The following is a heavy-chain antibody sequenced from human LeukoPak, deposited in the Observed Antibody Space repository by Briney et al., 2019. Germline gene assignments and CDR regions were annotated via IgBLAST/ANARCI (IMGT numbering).Heavy chain of an antibody. Sequence: KPSETLSLTCTVSGGSISSYYCSWIRQPPGKGLEWIGYIYYSGSTNYNPSLKSRVTISVDTSKNQFSLKLSSVTAADTAVYYCARQHYDSSGYSPPLSYNWFDPWGQGTLVTVSS. D-gene: IGHD3-22*01. J-gene: IGHJ5*02. V-gene: IGHV4-59*01. CDR1: GGSISSYY. CDR3: ARQHYDSSGYSPPLSYNWFDP. CDR2: IYYSGST.